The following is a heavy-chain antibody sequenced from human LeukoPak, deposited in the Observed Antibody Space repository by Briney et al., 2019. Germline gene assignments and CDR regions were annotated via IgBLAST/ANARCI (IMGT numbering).Heavy chain of an antibody. CDR3: ARHGTPLRYGSGNYYKGAPFDY. D-gene: IGHD3-10*01. CDR1: GYSVSSGCY. V-gene: IGHV4-38-2*02. J-gene: IGHJ4*02. CDR2: IYYSGST. Sequence: SETLSLTCTVSGYSVSSGCYWGWIRQPPGKGLEWIGSIYYSGSTYYNPSLRSRVTISVDTSKNQFSLKLSSVTAADTAVYYCARHGTPLRYGSGNYYKGAPFDYWGQGTLVTVSS.